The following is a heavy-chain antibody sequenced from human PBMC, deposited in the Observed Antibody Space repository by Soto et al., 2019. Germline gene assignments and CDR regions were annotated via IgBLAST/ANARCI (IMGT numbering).Heavy chain of an antibody. Sequence: GGSLRRSCATSGFNFGVFGMHWVRQAPGKGLEWLSVLSYEGSEEYYADSVRGRFTISRDNSKSTLFLQMDSLRVEDRGVYYCALTRRSSLLEVAGPGFEYWGQGTLVTVSS. CDR2: LSYEGSEE. J-gene: IGHJ4*02. CDR3: ALTRRSSLLEVAGPGFEY. V-gene: IGHV3-30*03. CDR1: GFNFGVFG. D-gene: IGHD6-19*01.